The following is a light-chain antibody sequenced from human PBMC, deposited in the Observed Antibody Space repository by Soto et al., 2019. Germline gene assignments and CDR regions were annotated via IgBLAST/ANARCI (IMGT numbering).Light chain of an antibody. V-gene: IGKV1-39*01. CDR2: AAS. J-gene: IGKJ5*01. CDR3: QQSYSTHIT. Sequence: DIQMTQSPSSLSASVGDRVTITCLASQSISSYLNWYQQKPGKAPKLLIYAASSLQSGVPSRFSGSGSGTDFTLTISSLQPEDFATYYCQQSYSTHITFGQGTRLEIK. CDR1: QSISSY.